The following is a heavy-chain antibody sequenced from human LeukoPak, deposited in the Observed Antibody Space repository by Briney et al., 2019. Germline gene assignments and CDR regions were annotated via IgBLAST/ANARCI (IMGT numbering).Heavy chain of an antibody. V-gene: IGHV3-9*01. Sequence: PGGSLGLSCAASGFTFDDYAMHWVRQAPGKGLEWVSGISWNSGTIGYADSVKGRFTISRDNAKNSLFLQMNSLRAEDTAFYYCAKGSSGSLRGYFDYWGQGTLVTVSS. CDR2: ISWNSGTI. CDR3: AKGSSGSLRGYFDY. CDR1: GFTFDDYA. D-gene: IGHD1-26*01. J-gene: IGHJ4*02.